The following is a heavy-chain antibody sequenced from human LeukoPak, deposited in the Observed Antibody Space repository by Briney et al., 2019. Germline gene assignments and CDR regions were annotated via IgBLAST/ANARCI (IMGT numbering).Heavy chain of an antibody. Sequence: PGGSLRLSCVASGFTLSSHNINWVRQDPGKGLEWVSHISSSGSITYYGDSVKGRITISRDNAKNSVSLYMNSLRAEDSAVYYCARAIVGATGFDYWGQGTLVTVSS. CDR2: ISSSGSIT. J-gene: IGHJ4*02. CDR3: ARAIVGATGFDY. CDR1: GFTLSSHN. V-gene: IGHV3-48*01. D-gene: IGHD1-26*01.